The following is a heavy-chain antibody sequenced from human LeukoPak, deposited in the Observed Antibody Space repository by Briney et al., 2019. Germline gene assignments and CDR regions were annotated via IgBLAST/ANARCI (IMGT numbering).Heavy chain of an antibody. Sequence: GASVKVSCKASGYTFTSYGISWVRQAPGQGLEWMGWISAYNGNTNYAQKLQGRVTMTTDTSTSTAYMELRSLRSDDTAVYYCARALLRYFDWLLYGHYGMDVWGQGTTVTVSS. CDR3: ARALLRYFDWLLYGHYGMDV. V-gene: IGHV1-18*01. J-gene: IGHJ6*02. CDR2: ISAYNGNT. CDR1: GYTFTSYG. D-gene: IGHD3-9*01.